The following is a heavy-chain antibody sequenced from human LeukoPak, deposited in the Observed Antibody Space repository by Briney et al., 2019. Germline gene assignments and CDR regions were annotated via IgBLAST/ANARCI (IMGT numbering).Heavy chain of an antibody. CDR2: IYSGGST. Sequence: GGSLRLSCAASGFTVSSNYMSWVRQAPGKGLEWASVIYSGGSTYYADSVKGRFTISRDKSKNTLYLQMNSLRAEDTAVYYCARDSPLTGDNYWGQGTLVTVSS. D-gene: IGHD7-27*01. J-gene: IGHJ4*02. CDR3: ARDSPLTGDNY. CDR1: GFTVSSNY. V-gene: IGHV3-66*02.